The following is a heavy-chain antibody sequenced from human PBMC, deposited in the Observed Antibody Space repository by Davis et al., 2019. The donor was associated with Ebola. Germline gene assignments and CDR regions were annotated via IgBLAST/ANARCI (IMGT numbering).Heavy chain of an antibody. CDR3: ARKPPRSYSSRGVLGY. D-gene: IGHD6-13*01. V-gene: IGHV1-8*01. Sequence: ASVKVSCKASGYTFTSYDINWVRQATGQGLEWMGWMNPNSGNTGYAQKFQGRVTMTRNTSISTAYMELSSLRSEDTAVYYCARKPPRSYSSRGVLGYWGQGTLVTVSS. J-gene: IGHJ4*02. CDR2: MNPNSGNT. CDR1: GYTFTSYD.